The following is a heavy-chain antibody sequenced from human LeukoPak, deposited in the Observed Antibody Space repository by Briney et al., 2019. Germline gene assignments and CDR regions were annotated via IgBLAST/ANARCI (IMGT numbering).Heavy chain of an antibody. D-gene: IGHD1-7*01. Sequence: GGSLRLSCAASGLTFRSYAMTWVRQAPGKGLEWVSEIRNVGTINYADFVKGGFTMSRDNSKHTLYLQKNSQRAQVTAVYCCAKNGGHPTENYLLDGWGKGTTVTVSS. V-gene: IGHV3-23*01. J-gene: IGHJ6*04. CDR2: IRNVGTI. CDR3: AKNGGHPTENYLLDG. CDR1: GLTFRSYA.